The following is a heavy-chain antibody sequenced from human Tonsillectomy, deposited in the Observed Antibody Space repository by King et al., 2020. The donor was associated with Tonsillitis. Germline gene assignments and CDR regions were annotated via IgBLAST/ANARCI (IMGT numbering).Heavy chain of an antibody. Sequence: QLQESGPGLVKPSETLSLTCTVSGGSISSSSYYWGWIRQPPGKGLEWIGSIYYSGSTYYNPSLKSRVTISVDTSRNQFSLKLSSVTAADTAVYYCARNDYGDFRPWWYWGQGTLVTVSS. J-gene: IGHJ4*02. D-gene: IGHD4-17*01. CDR1: GGSISSSSYY. CDR3: ARNDYGDFRPWWY. CDR2: IYYSGST. V-gene: IGHV4-39*01.